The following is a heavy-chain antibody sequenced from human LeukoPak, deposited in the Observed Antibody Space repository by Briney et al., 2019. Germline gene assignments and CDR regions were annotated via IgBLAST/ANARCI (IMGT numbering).Heavy chain of an antibody. CDR1: GYVFATYW. Sequence: GESLNISCEATGYVFATYWIGWVRQLPGKGLEWVGLIYPGDSDTRYSPSFQGQVTISIDKSITTAYLQWSSLKASDTAIYFCAKHKVGISVAGPLFDSWGQGTLVTVSS. D-gene: IGHD6-19*01. CDR3: AKHKVGISVAGPLFDS. V-gene: IGHV5-51*01. CDR2: IYPGDSDT. J-gene: IGHJ4*02.